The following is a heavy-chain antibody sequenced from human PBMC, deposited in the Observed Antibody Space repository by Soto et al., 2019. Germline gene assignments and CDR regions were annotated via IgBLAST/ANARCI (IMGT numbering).Heavy chain of an antibody. CDR2: ISAYNGNT. D-gene: IGHD2-21*02. CDR1: GYTFTSYG. V-gene: IGHV1-18*01. CDR3: ARLLGGDCYGLYYFDY. J-gene: IGHJ4*02. Sequence: GASVKVSCKASGYTFTSYGISWVRQAPGQGLEWMGWISAYNGNTNYAQKLQGRVTMTTDTSTSTAYMELRSLRSDDTAVYYCARLLGGDCYGLYYFDYWGQGTLVTVSS.